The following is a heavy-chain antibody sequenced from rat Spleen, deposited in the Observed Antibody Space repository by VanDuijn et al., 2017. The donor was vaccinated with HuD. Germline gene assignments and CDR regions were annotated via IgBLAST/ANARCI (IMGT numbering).Heavy chain of an antibody. CDR3: ARASFDY. V-gene: IGHV2-13*01. J-gene: IGHJ2*01. CDR2: IWGDGST. CDR1: GFSLISYA. Sequence: QVQLKESGPGLVQPSQTLSLTCTVSGFSLISYAVNWVRQPPGKGLEWMGGIWGDGSTNYNSAIKSRLSISRDTSKSQVFLKMNSLQTEDTAMYFCARASFDYWGQGVMVTVSS.